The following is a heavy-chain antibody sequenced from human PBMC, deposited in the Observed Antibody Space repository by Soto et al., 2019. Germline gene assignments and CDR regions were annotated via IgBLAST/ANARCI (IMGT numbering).Heavy chain of an antibody. D-gene: IGHD7-27*01. CDR2: MSPKTGNT. CDR3: SRRPPNWRFDL. J-gene: IGHJ4*01. CDR1: GYTFTTYD. V-gene: IGHV1-8*01. Sequence: QVQLVQSGAEVKKPGASVKVSCKASGYTFTTYDINWVRQATGQGLEWIGWMSPKTGNTGYAQNFQGRVTMTRNPPIRTAYMEPSNLTSEDTAVYYCSRRPPNWRFDLWGHRTLVPLSS.